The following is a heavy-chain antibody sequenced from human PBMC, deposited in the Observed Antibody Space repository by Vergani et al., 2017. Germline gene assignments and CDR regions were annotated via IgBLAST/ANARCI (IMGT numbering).Heavy chain of an antibody. J-gene: IGHJ4*02. CDR3: ARSERYCSSTSCYSWGFDY. CDR1: GGSITYGAFY. D-gene: IGHD2-2*01. CDR2: IYYSENK. Sequence: QLQLQESGPGLVKPSETLSLTCTVSGGSITYGAFYWGWIRQSPGKGLEWIGSIYYSENKFYNPSLESRVTLSIDTTKNQFSLKLSSVTAADTAVYYCARSERYCSSTSCYSWGFDYWGQGTLVTVSS. V-gene: IGHV4-39*07.